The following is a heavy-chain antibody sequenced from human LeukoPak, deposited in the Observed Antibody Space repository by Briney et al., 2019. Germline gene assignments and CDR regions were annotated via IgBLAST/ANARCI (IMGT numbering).Heavy chain of an antibody. CDR2: IIPIFGTA. V-gene: IGHV1-69*13. J-gene: IGHJ5*02. CDR1: GGTFSSYA. Sequence: GASVKVSCKASGGTFSSYAISWVRQAPGQGLEWMGGIIPIFGTANYAQKFQGRVTITADESTSTAYMDLSSLRSEDTAVYYCARDGVDTISFDPWGQGTLVTVSS. D-gene: IGHD3-9*01. CDR3: ARDGVDTISFDP.